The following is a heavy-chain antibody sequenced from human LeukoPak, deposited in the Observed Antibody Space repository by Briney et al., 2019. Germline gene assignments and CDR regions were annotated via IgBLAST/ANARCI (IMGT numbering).Heavy chain of an antibody. D-gene: IGHD3-22*01. J-gene: IGHJ4*02. CDR3: TALTMIVG. V-gene: IGHV3-15*01. CDR2: IKSKTDGGTT. Sequence: WIRQPPGKGLEWVGRIKSKTDGGTTDYAAPVKGRFTISRDDSKNTLYLQMNSLKTEDTAVYYCTALTMIVGWGQGTLVTVSS.